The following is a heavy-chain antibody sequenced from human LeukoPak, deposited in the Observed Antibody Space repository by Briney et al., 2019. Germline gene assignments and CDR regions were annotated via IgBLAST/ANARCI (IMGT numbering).Heavy chain of an antibody. CDR2: INPNSGGT. J-gene: IGHJ4*02. CDR3: ARAGEYSYGYSDY. CDR1: GYTFTGYY. Sequence: GASVKVSCKASGYTFTGYYMHWVRQAPGQGLEWMGWINPNSGGTNYAQKFQGRVAMTRDTSISTAYMELSRLRSDDTAVYYCARAGEYSYGYSDYWGQGTLVTVSS. D-gene: IGHD5-18*01. V-gene: IGHV1-2*02.